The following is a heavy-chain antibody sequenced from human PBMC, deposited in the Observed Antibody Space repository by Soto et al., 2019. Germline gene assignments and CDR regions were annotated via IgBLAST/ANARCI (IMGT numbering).Heavy chain of an antibody. V-gene: IGHV3-23*01. CDR1: GFTFSSYA. Sequence: EVQLLESGGGLVQPGGSLRLSCAASGFTFSSYAMRWVRQAPVTGLEWVSAISGSGDSTYYADSVKGRFTISRDNSKNTLYLPMNSLRAEDTAVYYCARRGSGSYYDDWGQGPLVTVSS. CDR3: ARRGSGSYYDD. D-gene: IGHD1-26*01. J-gene: IGHJ4*02. CDR2: ISGSGDST.